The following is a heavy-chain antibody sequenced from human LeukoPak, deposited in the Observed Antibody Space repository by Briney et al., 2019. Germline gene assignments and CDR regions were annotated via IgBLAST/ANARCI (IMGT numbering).Heavy chain of an antibody. CDR2: ISGDGSST. CDR1: GFTFSSYW. J-gene: IGHJ4*02. V-gene: IGHV3-74*01. D-gene: IGHD1-7*01. CDR3: ARGGWGTAIDY. Sequence: PGGSLTLSCAASGFTFSSYWMHWLRQAPAKGLGWVSYISGDGSSTTYEDSVKGRFTIARDNAKNTLDLQMHSLSAEDTAVYFCARGGWGTAIDYWAQGTLVTVSS.